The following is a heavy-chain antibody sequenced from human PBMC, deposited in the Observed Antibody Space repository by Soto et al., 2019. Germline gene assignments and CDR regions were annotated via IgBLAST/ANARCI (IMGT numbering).Heavy chain of an antibody. V-gene: IGHV3-23*01. CDR1: GFTFSIFT. Sequence: EVQLLESGGGLVQPGKSLRLSCAASGFTFSIFTMNWVRQAPGKGLEWVSAISGNGASTYYADSVKGRFTISRDSSKNKLYLEMNSLRAEDTAVYYCAKDREQVVPYWYCDVWGRGTLVTVSS. CDR3: AKDREQVVPYWYCDV. CDR2: ISGNGAST. D-gene: IGHD6-6*01. J-gene: IGHJ2*01.